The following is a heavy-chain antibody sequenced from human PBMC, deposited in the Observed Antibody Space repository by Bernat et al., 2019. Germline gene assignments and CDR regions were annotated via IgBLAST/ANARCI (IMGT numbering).Heavy chain of an antibody. D-gene: IGHD2-21*02. CDR2: ISHDGSKK. CDR1: GFTFSNYD. Sequence: QVQLVESGGGVVQPGRSLRLSCAASGFTFSNYDMHWVRQAPGKGLEWVAVISHDGSKKYYGDSVNGRFTISRDNSKNTLDLQMSSLRAEDTAVYYCASGDFYGSGYYYMDVWGKGTTVTVSS. CDR3: ASGDFYGSGYYYMDV. V-gene: IGHV3-33*01. J-gene: IGHJ6*03.